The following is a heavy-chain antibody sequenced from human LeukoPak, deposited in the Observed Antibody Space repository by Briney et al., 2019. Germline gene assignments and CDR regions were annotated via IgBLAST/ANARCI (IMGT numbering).Heavy chain of an antibody. CDR3: ARGYYGSGSFFDY. Sequence: PSETLSLTCTVSGGSIRSSSYYWGWIRQPPGKGLEWIGSIYYSGSTYYNPSLKSRVTISVDTSKNQFSLKLSSVTAADTAVYYCARGYYGSGSFFDYWGQGTLVTVSS. V-gene: IGHV4-39*07. D-gene: IGHD3-10*01. CDR2: IYYSGST. J-gene: IGHJ4*02. CDR1: GGSIRSSSYY.